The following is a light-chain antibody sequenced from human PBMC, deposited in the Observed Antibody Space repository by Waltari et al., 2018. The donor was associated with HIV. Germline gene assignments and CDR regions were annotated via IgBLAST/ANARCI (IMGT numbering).Light chain of an antibody. CDR2: EVS. CDR3: FTDAGSRGYV. CDR1: SSDIGGYKY. Sequence: QSALTPPPSASGSPGQSVTISCTGTSSDIGGYKYVSRYPHHPGTAPKLIIYEVSKPPAVVPGCSSGSKAGNAASLTVAGLQAEEDADYYCFTDAGSRGYVFATGTKVTVL. J-gene: IGLJ1*01. V-gene: IGLV2-8*01.